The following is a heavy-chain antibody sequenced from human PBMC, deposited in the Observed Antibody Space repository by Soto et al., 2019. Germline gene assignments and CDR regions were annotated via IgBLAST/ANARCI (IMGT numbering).Heavy chain of an antibody. CDR3: TTGPTSGYYDSSGSDY. Sequence: GGSLRLSCAASGFTFSNAWMSWVRQAPGKGLEWVGRIKSKTDGGTTDYAAPVKGRFTISRDDSKNTLYLQMNSLKTEDTAVYYCTTGPTSGYYDSSGSDYWGQGTLVTVSS. CDR1: GFTFSNAW. J-gene: IGHJ4*02. V-gene: IGHV3-15*01. CDR2: IKSKTDGGTT. D-gene: IGHD3-22*01.